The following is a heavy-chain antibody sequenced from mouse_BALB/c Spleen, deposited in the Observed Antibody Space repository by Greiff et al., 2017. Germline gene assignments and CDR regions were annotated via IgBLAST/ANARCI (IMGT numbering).Heavy chain of an antibody. V-gene: IGHV1S56*01. Sequence: QVQLQQSGPELVKPGASVRISCKASGYTFTSYYIHWVKQRPGQGLEWIGWIYPGNVNTKYNEKFKGKATLTADKSSSTAYMQLSSLTSEDSAVYFCAGSDGYYGAMDYWGQGTSVTVSS. CDR3: AGSDGYYGAMDY. CDR1: GYTFTSYY. J-gene: IGHJ4*01. D-gene: IGHD2-3*01. CDR2: IYPGNVNT.